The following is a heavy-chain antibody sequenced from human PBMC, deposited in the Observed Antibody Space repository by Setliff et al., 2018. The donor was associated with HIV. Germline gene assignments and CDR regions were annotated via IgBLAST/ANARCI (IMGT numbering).Heavy chain of an antibody. Sequence: SETLSLTCAVSGYSISSGYYWGWIRQPPGKGLEWIGTIYYSGDTDYNPSLKSRITMSVETSENQFSLRLTSVTAADTAVYYCARRTIWGDAFDIWGQGTMVTVSS. V-gene: IGHV4-38-2*01. J-gene: IGHJ3*02. CDR1: GYSISSGYY. CDR3: ARRTIWGDAFDI. D-gene: IGHD3-3*01. CDR2: IYYSGDT.